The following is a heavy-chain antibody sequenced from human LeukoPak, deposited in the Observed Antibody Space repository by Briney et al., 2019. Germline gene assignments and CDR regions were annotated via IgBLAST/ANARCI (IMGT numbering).Heavy chain of an antibody. J-gene: IGHJ4*02. D-gene: IGHD6-13*01. CDR1: GFTFSSYG. Sequence: GRSLRLSCAASGFTFSSYGMHWVRQAPGKGLEWVAVIWYDGSNKYYADSVKGRFTISRDNSKNTLYLQMNGLRAEDTAVYYCARGYSSSWQYPSFDYWGQGTLVTVSS. V-gene: IGHV3-33*01. CDR2: IWYDGSNK. CDR3: ARGYSSSWQYPSFDY.